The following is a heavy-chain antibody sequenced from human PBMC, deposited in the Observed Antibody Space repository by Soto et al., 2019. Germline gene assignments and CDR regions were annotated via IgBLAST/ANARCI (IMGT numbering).Heavy chain of an antibody. CDR1: GFTFSSYA. D-gene: IGHD3-22*01. V-gene: IGHV3-23*01. CDR3: ARDTNYYDSSGYYYHFYDY. J-gene: IGHJ4*02. CDR2: ISGSGGST. Sequence: GGSLRLSCAASGFTFSSYAMSWVRQAPGKGLEWVSAISGSGGSTYYADSVKGRFTISRDNSKNTLYLQMNSLRAEDTAVYYCARDTNYYDSSGYYYHFYDYWGQGTMVTVSS.